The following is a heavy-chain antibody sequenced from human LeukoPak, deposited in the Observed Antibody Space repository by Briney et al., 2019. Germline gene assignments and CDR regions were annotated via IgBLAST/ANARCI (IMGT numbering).Heavy chain of an antibody. J-gene: IGHJ6*02. Sequence: GAPVKVSCKASGYTFTGYYMHWVRQAPGQGLEWMGWINPNSGGTNYAQKFQGRVTMTRDTSISTAYMELSRLRSDDTAVYYCARVQIAVAGFVARGYYGMDVWGQGTTVTVSS. CDR2: INPNSGGT. D-gene: IGHD6-19*01. CDR3: ARVQIAVAGFVARGYYGMDV. V-gene: IGHV1-2*02. CDR1: GYTFTGYY.